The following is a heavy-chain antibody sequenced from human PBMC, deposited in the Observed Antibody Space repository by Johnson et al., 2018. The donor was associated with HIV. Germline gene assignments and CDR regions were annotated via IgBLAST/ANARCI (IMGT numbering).Heavy chain of an antibody. V-gene: IGHV3-30*04. J-gene: IGHJ3*02. CDR1: GYTFSSYA. CDR2: ISYDGNNK. CDR3: AKDLELAPGTARAVGGSFDI. Sequence: QMMLVESGGGVVQPGRSLRLSCAASGYTFSSYAMHWVRQAPGKGLEWVAVISYDGNNKYSADSVKGRFTISRDNSKNTLYLQMNSLRVEDTAVYYCAKDLELAPGTARAVGGSFDIWGQGTMVTVSS. D-gene: IGHD6-19*01.